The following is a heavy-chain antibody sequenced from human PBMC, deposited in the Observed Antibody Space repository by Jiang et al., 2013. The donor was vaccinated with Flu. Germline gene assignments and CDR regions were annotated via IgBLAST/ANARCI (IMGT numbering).Heavy chain of an antibody. V-gene: IGHV4-61*02. J-gene: IGHJ4*02. D-gene: IGHD3-16*02. CDR1: GASISSGIYQ. CDR2: IYNSGST. CDR3: ARGADDSIWGSYPVYFDY. Sequence: GLVKPSQTLSLTCTVFGASISSGIYQWGWIRRPAGKGLEWIGHIYNSGSTKYNPSLKSRVTMSMDTSNNQFSVKLTSVTAADTAVYYCARGADDSIWGSYPVYFDYWGPGTLVTVSS.